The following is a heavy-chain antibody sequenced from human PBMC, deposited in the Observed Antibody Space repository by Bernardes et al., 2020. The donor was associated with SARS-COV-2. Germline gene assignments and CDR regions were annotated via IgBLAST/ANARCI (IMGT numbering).Heavy chain of an antibody. CDR2: IYYSGST. CDR3: ARDHPPDYSNYMGYYGMDV. D-gene: IGHD4-4*01. V-gene: IGHV4-59*01. CDR1: GGSISSYY. Sequence: SETLSLTCTVSGGSISSYYWSWIRQPPGKGLEWIGYIYYSGSTNYNPSLKSRVTISVDTSKNQFSLKLSSVTAADTAVYYCARDHPPDYSNYMGYYGMDVWGQGTTVTVSS. J-gene: IGHJ6*02.